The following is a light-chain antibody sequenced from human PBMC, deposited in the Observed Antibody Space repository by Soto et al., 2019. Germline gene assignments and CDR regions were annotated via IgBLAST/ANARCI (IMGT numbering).Light chain of an antibody. J-gene: IGKJ3*01. CDR2: GAS. Sequence: EIVLTQSPGTMSLSPGERATLSCRASQSVSGTYLAWYQQTPGQAPRLLIYGASTRATGIPDRFSGSVSGTDFTLTISRLEPEDGTVYDGQQYGTLPTTFGPGTKVDIK. CDR1: QSVSGTY. CDR3: QQYGTLPTT. V-gene: IGKV3-20*01.